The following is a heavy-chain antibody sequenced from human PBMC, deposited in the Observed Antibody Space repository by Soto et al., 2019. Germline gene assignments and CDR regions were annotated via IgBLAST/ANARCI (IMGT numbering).Heavy chain of an antibody. Sequence: GGSLRLSCAASGITFSNYNINWVRQVPGTGLAWVSYISASGSYIYYADSVKGRFTISRDNAKNTLYLQMNSLRAEDTAVYYCAKGGLNYYDSSGFDYWGQGTLVTVSS. D-gene: IGHD3-22*01. CDR2: ISASGSYI. CDR1: GITFSNYN. J-gene: IGHJ4*02. CDR3: AKGGLNYYDSSGFDY. V-gene: IGHV3-21*04.